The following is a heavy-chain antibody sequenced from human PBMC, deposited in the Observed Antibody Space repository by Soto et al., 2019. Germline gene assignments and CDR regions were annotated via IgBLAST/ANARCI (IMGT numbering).Heavy chain of an antibody. D-gene: IGHD2-2*01. CDR3: AREGIFSTSSNKQAISYYYGMDV. CDR2: ISSSSSYI. Sequence: PGGSLRLSCAASGFTFSSYGMNWVRQAPGKGLEWVSSISSSSSYIYYADSVKGRFTISRDNAKNSLYLQMNSLRAEDTAVYYCAREGIFSTSSNKQAISYYYGMDVWGQGTTVTVSS. CDR1: GFTFSSYG. J-gene: IGHJ6*02. V-gene: IGHV3-21*01.